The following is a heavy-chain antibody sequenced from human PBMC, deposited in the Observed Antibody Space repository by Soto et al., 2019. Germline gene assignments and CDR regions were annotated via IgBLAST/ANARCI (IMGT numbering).Heavy chain of an antibody. D-gene: IGHD4-4*01. CDR2: IYWDDDK. Sequence: QITLRETGPTLVNPTQTLTLTCTLSGFSLTTDGAGVGWIRQPPGKALEGLALIYWDDDKRYSPSLRSRLTITKDTSKNQVVLTMTNVDPVDTATYYCAHRPLDYNSYAPYFDYWGQGTLVTVSS. CDR1: GFSLTTDGAG. V-gene: IGHV2-5*02. J-gene: IGHJ4*02. CDR3: AHRPLDYNSYAPYFDY.